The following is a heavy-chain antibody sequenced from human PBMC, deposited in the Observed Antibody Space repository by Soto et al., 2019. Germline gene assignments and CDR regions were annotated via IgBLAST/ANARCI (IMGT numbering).Heavy chain of an antibody. J-gene: IGHJ4*02. CDR1: GFTGISNH. CDR2: IYSGGST. Sequence: VVSLRISCAASGFTGISNHMSWVRQAPGKGLEWVSVIYSGGSTYYADSVKGRFTISRDNSKNTLYLQMNSLRAEDTAVYYCGSGYYLDEYWGQGTLVTVSS. V-gene: IGHV3-53*01. D-gene: IGHD3-22*01. CDR3: GSGYYLDEY.